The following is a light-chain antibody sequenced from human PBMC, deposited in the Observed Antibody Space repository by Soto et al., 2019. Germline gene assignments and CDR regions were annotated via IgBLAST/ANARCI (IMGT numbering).Light chain of an antibody. CDR1: QSVSNNY. Sequence: EIVLTQSPGTLSLSPGERATLSCRASQSVSNNYLAWYQQKPGQAPRLLIYGASTRATGIPARFSGSGSGTEFTLTISSLQPDDFATYYCLQHSTYPRTFGQGTKVDIK. J-gene: IGKJ1*01. V-gene: IGKV3-20*01. CDR3: LQHSTYPRT. CDR2: GAS.